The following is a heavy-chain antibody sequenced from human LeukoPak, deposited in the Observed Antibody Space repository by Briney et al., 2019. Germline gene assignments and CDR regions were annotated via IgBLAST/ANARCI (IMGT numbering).Heavy chain of an antibody. CDR3: AKDLIPSVI. D-gene: IGHD5/OR15-5a*01. V-gene: IGHV3-23*01. Sequence: GGSLRLSCAASGFTFSSYAMNWVRQAPGKGLEWVSTISDSGGSTYYADSVKGRFTIPRDNSKNTLYLQVNSLRAEDAAVYYCAKDLIPSVIWGQGTLVTVSS. J-gene: IGHJ4*02. CDR2: ISDSGGST. CDR1: GFTFSSYA.